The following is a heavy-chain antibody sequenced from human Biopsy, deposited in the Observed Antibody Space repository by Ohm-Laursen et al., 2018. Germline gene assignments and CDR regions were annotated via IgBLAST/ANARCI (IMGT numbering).Heavy chain of an antibody. V-gene: IGHV4-34*01. CDR3: VRGVDYYDPYHYYALDV. D-gene: IGHD3-22*01. CDR2: IYYRGNT. CDR1: GESFNGYY. J-gene: IGHJ6*02. Sequence: GTLSLTRAVYGESFNGYYWGWIRQPPGKGLEWIGSIYYRGNTNYNPSLKSRVTISVDTSKNQFSLKVRSVTAADTAVYYCVRGVDYYDPYHYYALDVWGQGTTVTVSS.